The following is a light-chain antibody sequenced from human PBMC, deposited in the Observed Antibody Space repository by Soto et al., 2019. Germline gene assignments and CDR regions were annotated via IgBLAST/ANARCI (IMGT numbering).Light chain of an antibody. J-gene: IGLJ7*01. CDR1: SSNIGAGYD. CDR3: QSHDSSLNSWV. V-gene: IGLV1-40*01. Sequence: QSVLTQPPSMSEAPGQRVTISCTGSSSNIGAGYDVHWYQLLPGTAPKLLIYGNTNRPSGVPDRFSGSKSGTSASLAITGLRAEDEADYYCQSHDSSLNSWVFGGGTQLTVL. CDR2: GNT.